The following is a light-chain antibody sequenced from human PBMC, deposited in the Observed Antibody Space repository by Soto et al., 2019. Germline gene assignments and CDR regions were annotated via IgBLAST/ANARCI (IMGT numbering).Light chain of an antibody. V-gene: IGLV1-47*01. CDR3: AAWDDSLSGAV. J-gene: IGLJ7*01. CDR2: MNN. CDR1: SSNIGANY. Sequence: QSVLTQPPSTSGTPGQRVTISCSGSSSNIGANYVYWYQQVPGTAPKLLIYMNNQRPSGVPDRFSGSKSGTSGSLAISGLRSEDEADYYCAAWDDSLSGAVFGGGTQLTVL.